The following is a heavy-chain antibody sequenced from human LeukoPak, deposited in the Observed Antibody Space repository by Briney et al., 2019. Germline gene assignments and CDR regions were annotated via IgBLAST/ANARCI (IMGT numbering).Heavy chain of an antibody. CDR1: GGSFSGYY. D-gene: IGHD3-3*01. CDR2: INHSGST. J-gene: IGHJ4*02. Sequence: PSETLSLTCAVYGGSFSGYYWSWIRQPPGKGLEWIGEINHSGSTNYNPSLKSRVTILVDTSKNQFSLKLSSVTAADTAVYYCATGQIGVVNYWGQGTLVTVSS. CDR3: ATGQIGVVNY. V-gene: IGHV4-34*01.